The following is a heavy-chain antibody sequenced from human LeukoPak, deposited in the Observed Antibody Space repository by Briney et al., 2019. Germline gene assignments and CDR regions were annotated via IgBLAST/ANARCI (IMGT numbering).Heavy chain of an antibody. CDR1: GFTFSSYA. D-gene: IGHD4-17*01. J-gene: IGHJ1*01. V-gene: IGHV3-23*01. CDR3: AKYYGDFLPNAEYFQH. CDR2: ISSSGGST. Sequence: GGSLSLSCAASGFTFSSYAMSWVRQAPGKGLEWVSAISSSGGSTYYADSVKGRFTISRDNSKNTLYLQMNSLRAEDTAVYYCAKYYGDFLPNAEYFQHWGQGTLVTVSS.